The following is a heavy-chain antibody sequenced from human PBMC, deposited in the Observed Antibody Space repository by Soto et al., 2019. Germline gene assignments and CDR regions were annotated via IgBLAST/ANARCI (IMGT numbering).Heavy chain of an antibody. CDR1: EGSFITYC. V-gene: IGHV4-4*07. Sequence: FEPLSLSCSVSEGSFITYCWNWIRQHAGKRLEWIGRLYTSGNTKYNPSLKSRLTMSLDTSKRQFSLKLSSVTAADTAIYYCARETVLGTDNWFDPWGQGILVTLSS. CDR3: ARETVLGTDNWFDP. J-gene: IGHJ5*02. CDR2: LYTSGNT. D-gene: IGHD6-19*01.